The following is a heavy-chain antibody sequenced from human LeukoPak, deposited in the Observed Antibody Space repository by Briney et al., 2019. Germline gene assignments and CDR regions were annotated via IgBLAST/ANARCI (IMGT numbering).Heavy chain of an antibody. D-gene: IGHD1-1*01. Sequence: ASVKVSCKASGYTFTGYYMHWVRQAPGQGLEWRGRINPNSGGTNYAQKFQGRVTMTRDTSISTAYMELSRLRSDDTAVYYCARDEKVQLERRFDYWGQGTLVTVSS. V-gene: IGHV1-2*06. J-gene: IGHJ4*02. CDR2: INPNSGGT. CDR1: GYTFTGYY. CDR3: ARDEKVQLERRFDY.